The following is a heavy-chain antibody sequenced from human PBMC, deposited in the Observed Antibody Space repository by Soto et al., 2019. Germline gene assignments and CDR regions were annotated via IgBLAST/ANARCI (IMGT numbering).Heavy chain of an antibody. CDR1: GYSFTSYW. CDR2: IDPSDSYT. Sequence: EVQLVQSGAEVKKPGESLRISCKGSGYSFTSYWISWVRQMPGKGLEWMGRIDPSDSYTNYSPSFQGHVTISADKSISTAYLQWSSLKASDTAMYYCARTTMVRGDTPPGMDVWGQGTTVTVSS. D-gene: IGHD3-10*01. J-gene: IGHJ6*02. V-gene: IGHV5-10-1*03. CDR3: ARTTMVRGDTPPGMDV.